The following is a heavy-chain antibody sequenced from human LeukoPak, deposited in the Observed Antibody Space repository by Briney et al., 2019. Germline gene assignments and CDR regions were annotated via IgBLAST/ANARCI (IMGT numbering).Heavy chain of an antibody. J-gene: IGHJ6*02. Sequence: PGGSLRLSCAASGFTFSSYWVSWVRQAPGKGLEWVANIKQDGSEKYYVDSVKGRFTISRDNAKNSLYLQMNSLRAEDTAVYYCARRRYSSSWYQDVWGQGTTVTVSS. V-gene: IGHV3-7*01. CDR2: IKQDGSEK. CDR3: ARRRYSSSWYQDV. D-gene: IGHD6-13*01. CDR1: GFTFSSYW.